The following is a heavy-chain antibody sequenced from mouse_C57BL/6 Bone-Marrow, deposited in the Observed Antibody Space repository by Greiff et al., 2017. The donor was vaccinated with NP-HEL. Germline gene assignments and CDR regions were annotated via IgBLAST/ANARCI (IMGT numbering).Heavy chain of an antibody. CDR2: IVPGNGNT. CDR1: GFNIKNTY. Sequence: VQLKESVAELVRPGASVKLSCPASGFNIKNTYMPWVKQRPEKGLEWIGRIVPGNGNTKYAPKFQGKATITADTSSNTAYLQLSRLTSEDTAIYYCARRYSNYYFDYWGQGTTLTVSS. J-gene: IGHJ2*01. CDR3: ARRYSNYYFDY. V-gene: IGHV14-3*01. D-gene: IGHD2-5*01.